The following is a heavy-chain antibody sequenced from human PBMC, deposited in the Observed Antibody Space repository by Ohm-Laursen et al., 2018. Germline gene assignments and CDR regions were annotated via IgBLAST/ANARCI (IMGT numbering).Heavy chain of an antibody. J-gene: IGHJ4*02. Sequence: SLRLSCAASGFTVSTEYMSWVRQAPGMRLECVSLIHSDGTTYYADSVKGRFTSTRHNSKNMLYLQMNDLRAEDTGLYYCTRVWELSHDYWGQGTLVTVSS. CDR1: GFTVSTEY. CDR2: IHSDGTT. V-gene: IGHV3-66*01. D-gene: IGHD1-26*01. CDR3: TRVWELSHDY.